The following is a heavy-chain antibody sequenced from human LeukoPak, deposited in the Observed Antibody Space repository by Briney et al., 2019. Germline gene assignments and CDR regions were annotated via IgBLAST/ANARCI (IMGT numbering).Heavy chain of an antibody. D-gene: IGHD3-10*01. CDR1: GFTFDDYA. CDR3: AKDLRSANDGFDI. CDR2: ISWDSGRI. Sequence: PGRSLRLSCAVSGFTFDDYAMHWVRQAPGKGLEWVSGISWDSGRIGYADSVKGRFTISRDNAKNSLYLQMNSLRVGDTALYYCAKDLRSANDGFDIWGQGTKVTVSS. V-gene: IGHV3-9*01. J-gene: IGHJ3*02.